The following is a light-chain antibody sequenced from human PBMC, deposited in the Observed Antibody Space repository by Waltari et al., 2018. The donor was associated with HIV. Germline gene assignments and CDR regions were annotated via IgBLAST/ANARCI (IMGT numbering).Light chain of an antibody. Sequence: PASLSGSPGQSITISCTGTSSDVGTYSLVSWYQLHPGKAPKLLIYEVTKRPSGVSDRFSGSKSGNTASLTISGLQAEDEADYYCCSFAGTFMIFGGGTKLTVL. V-gene: IGLV2-23*02. CDR2: EVT. J-gene: IGLJ2*01. CDR1: SSDVGTYSL. CDR3: CSFAGTFMI.